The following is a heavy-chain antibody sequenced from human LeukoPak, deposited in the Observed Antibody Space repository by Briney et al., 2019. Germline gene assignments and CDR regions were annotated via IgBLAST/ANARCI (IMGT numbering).Heavy chain of an antibody. CDR1: GFTFSSYW. J-gene: IGHJ6*03. Sequence: HPGGSLRLSCAASGFTFSSYWMSWVRQAPGKGLEWVANIKQDGSEKYYVDSVKGRFTISRDNAKNSLYLQMNSLRAEDTAVYYCARDMASGYDFLAYYYYMDVWGKGTTVTVSS. D-gene: IGHD5-12*01. CDR3: ARDMASGYDFLAYYYYMDV. V-gene: IGHV3-7*01. CDR2: IKQDGSEK.